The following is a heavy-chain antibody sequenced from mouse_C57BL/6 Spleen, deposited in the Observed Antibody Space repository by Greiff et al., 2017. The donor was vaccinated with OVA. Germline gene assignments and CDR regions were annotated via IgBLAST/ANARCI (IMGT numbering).Heavy chain of an antibody. D-gene: IGHD1-1*01. CDR3: ARYYGSSYRYFDV. J-gene: IGHJ1*03. CDR1: GYSFTGYY. Sequence: EVQLQQSVPELVKPGASVKISCKASGYSFTGYYMNWVKQSPEKSLEWIGEINPSTGGTTYNQKFKAKATLTVDKSSSTAYMQLKSLTSEDSGIYYCARYYGSSYRYFDVWGTGTTVTVSS. V-gene: IGHV1-42*01. CDR2: INPSTGGT.